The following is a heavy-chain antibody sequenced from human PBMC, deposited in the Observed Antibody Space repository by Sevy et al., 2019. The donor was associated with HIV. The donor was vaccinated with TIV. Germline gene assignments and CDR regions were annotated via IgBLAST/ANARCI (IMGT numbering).Heavy chain of an antibody. Sequence: GGSLRLSCAASGFTFSSYAMSWVRQAPGKGLEWVSAISGSGGSTYYADSVKGRFTISRDNSKNTLYLQMNSLRAEDTAVYYCAKSYSGYDWPYMGVWGKGTTVTVSS. CDR1: GFTFSSYA. CDR2: ISGSGGST. CDR3: AKSYSGYDWPYMGV. V-gene: IGHV3-23*01. D-gene: IGHD5-12*01. J-gene: IGHJ6*03.